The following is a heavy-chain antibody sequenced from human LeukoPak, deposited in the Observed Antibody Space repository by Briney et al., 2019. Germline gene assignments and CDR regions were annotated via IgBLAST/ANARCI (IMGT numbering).Heavy chain of an antibody. D-gene: IGHD3-16*02. V-gene: IGHV3-49*04. Sequence: QPGGSLRLSCTASGFTFGDYAMSWVRQAPGKGLEWVGCIRRKAYGGTTEYAASVKGRFTISRDDSKSIAYLQMNRLKTEDTAVYYCTRGAPYVWGSYRSPPFDYWGQRTLVTVSS. CDR2: IRRKAYGGTT. J-gene: IGHJ4*02. CDR1: GFTFGDYA. CDR3: TRGAPYVWGSYRSPPFDY.